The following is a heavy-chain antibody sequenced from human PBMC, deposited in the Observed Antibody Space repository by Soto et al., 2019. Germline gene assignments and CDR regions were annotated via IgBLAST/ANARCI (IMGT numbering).Heavy chain of an antibody. D-gene: IGHD3-3*01. CDR2: ISSSGSTI. J-gene: IGHJ6*02. CDR1: GFTFSSYE. Sequence: EVQLVESGGGLVQPGGSLRLSCAASGFTFSSYEMNWVHQAPGKGLEWVSYISSSGSTIYYADSVKGRFTISRDNAKNSLYLQMNSLRAEDTAVYYCARDHSIPTYYDFWSGYYRGDYYYYYGMDVWGQGTTVTVSS. CDR3: ARDHSIPTYYDFWSGYYRGDYYYYYGMDV. V-gene: IGHV3-48*03.